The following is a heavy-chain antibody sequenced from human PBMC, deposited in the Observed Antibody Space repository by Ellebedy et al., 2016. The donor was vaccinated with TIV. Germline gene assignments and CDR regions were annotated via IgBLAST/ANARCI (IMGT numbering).Heavy chain of an antibody. CDR1: GFTFSSYG. CDR2: IISGTSDI. CDR3: AAGYSGGLYGIDY. V-gene: IGHV3-48*02. D-gene: IGHD6-19*01. Sequence: PGGSLRLSCAASGFTFSSYGMHWVRQAPGKGLEWVSYIISGTSDIYNAESVKGRVTISRDNAKNSLYLQMDSLRDEDTAVYYCAAGYSGGLYGIDYWGQGTLVIVSS. J-gene: IGHJ4*02.